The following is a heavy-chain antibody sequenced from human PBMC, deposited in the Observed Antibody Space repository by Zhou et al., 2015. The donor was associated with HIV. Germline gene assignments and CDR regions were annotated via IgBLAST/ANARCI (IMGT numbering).Heavy chain of an antibody. CDR1: GYTFTSYG. J-gene: IGHJ4*02. CDR3: ARSIRTGSHGFDF. CDR2: ISPYNRNT. Sequence: QVHLVQSETEVKQPGALVNVSCKASGYTFTSYGIAWVRQAPGQSLEYIGWISPYNRNTIYAQGFQDRVTLTTDRSTSTVYMGLRGLRYDDTAVYYCARSIRTGSHGFDFWGQGTLVTVSS. D-gene: IGHD1-1*01. V-gene: IGHV1-18*01.